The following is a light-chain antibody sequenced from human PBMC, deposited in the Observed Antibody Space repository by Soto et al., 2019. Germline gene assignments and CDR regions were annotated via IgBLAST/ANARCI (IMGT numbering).Light chain of an antibody. CDR2: AAS. Sequence: DIQMTQSPSSLSASVGDRVTITCQASQDISNYLNWYQQKPGKAPKLLIYAASTLETGVPSRFSGIGSGTDFSFTISSLQPEDIATYYCQQYHSLYTFCQGTKVDIK. J-gene: IGKJ2*01. CDR3: QQYHSLYT. V-gene: IGKV1-33*01. CDR1: QDISNY.